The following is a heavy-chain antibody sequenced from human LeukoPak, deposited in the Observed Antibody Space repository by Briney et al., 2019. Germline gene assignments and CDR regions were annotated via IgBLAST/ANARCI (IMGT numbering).Heavy chain of an antibody. V-gene: IGHV3-30-3*01. J-gene: IGHJ4*02. D-gene: IGHD2-2*01. CDR3: ARGSVQLLSIPIDY. CDR2: ISYDGNIK. Sequence: GMSLRLSCAASGFTFSAYAMHWVRQAPGKGLEWVAIISYDGNIKYQADSVKGRFTISRDNAKNSLYLQMNSLRAEDTAVYYCARGSVQLLSIPIDYWGQGTLVTVSS. CDR1: GFTFSAYA.